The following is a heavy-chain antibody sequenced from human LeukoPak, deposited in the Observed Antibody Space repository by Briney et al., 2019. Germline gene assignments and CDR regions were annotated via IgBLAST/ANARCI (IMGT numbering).Heavy chain of an antibody. Sequence: SETLSLTCAVYGGSFSGYYWSWIRQPPGKGLEWIGEINHSGSTNYNPSLKSRVTISVDTSKNQFSLKLSSVTAADTAVYYCASGSFSLKEWGQGTLVTVSS. D-gene: IGHD3-3*02. CDR2: INHSGST. CDR1: GGSFSGYY. CDR3: ASGSFSLKE. J-gene: IGHJ4*02. V-gene: IGHV4-34*01.